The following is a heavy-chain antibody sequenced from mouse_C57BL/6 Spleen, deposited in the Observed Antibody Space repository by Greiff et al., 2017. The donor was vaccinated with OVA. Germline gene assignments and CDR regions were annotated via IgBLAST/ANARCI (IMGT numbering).Heavy chain of an antibody. Sequence: VQLQQSGAELVKPGASVKISCKASGYAFSSYWMNWVKQRPGKGLEWIGQIYPGDGDTNYNGKFKGKATLTADKSSSTAYMQLSSLTSEDSAVYFCARSNYPFYAMDYWGQGTSVTVSS. CDR2: IYPGDGDT. CDR3: ARSNYPFYAMDY. J-gene: IGHJ4*01. D-gene: IGHD2-5*01. CDR1: GYAFSSYW. V-gene: IGHV1-80*01.